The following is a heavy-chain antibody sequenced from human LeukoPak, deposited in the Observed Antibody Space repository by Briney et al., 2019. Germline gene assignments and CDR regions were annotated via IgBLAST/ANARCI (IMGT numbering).Heavy chain of an antibody. V-gene: IGHV4-59*08. Sequence: PSETLSLTCAVSGGSISGFYWSWIRQPPGKGLEWIGFIYYSGSTNYNPSLKSRLSISVDTSKNQFSLKLSSVTAADTAVYYCARLSRIAAAGSYSYHSMDVWGQGATVTVSS. D-gene: IGHD6-13*01. CDR2: IYYSGST. CDR3: ARLSRIAAAGSYSYHSMDV. CDR1: GGSISGFY. J-gene: IGHJ6*03.